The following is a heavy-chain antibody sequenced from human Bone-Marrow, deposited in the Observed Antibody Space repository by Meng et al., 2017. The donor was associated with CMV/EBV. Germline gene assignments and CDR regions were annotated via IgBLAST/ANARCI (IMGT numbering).Heavy chain of an antibody. CDR3: AKDPSGVGATNY. CDR1: GFTFSGSA. CDR2: IRTKANNYAT. D-gene: IGHD1-26*01. Sequence: GESLKISCAASGFTFSGSAMHWVRQASGKGLEWVGRIRTKANNYATAYAASVKGRFTISRDDSKNTAYLQMNSLRAEDTAVYYCAKDPSGVGATNYWGQGTLVTVSS. J-gene: IGHJ4*02. V-gene: IGHV3-73*01.